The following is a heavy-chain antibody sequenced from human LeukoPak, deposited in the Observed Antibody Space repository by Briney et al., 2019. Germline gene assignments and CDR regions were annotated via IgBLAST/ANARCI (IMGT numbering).Heavy chain of an antibody. CDR2: IYYTENT. Sequence: SETLSLTCTVSGGSISSYYWSWIRQPPGKGLEWIGNIYYTENTNYNPSLKSRVTISVDTSKNQFSLNLTSVTAADTAVYYCAGGNFYDSRGHPYHFHYWGQGTLVTVPS. J-gene: IGHJ4*02. D-gene: IGHD3-22*01. CDR3: AGGNFYDSRGHPYHFHY. CDR1: GGSISSYY. V-gene: IGHV4-59*01.